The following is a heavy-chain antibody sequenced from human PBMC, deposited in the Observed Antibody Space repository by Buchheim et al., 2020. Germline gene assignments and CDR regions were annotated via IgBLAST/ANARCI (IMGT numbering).Heavy chain of an antibody. D-gene: IGHD3-22*01. CDR3: ARGPDYYDSSGYKDFDQ. CDR1: GFRFSSYA. J-gene: IGHJ4*02. CDR2: ITHDGGNK. Sequence: QVQLVESGGGVVQPGRSLRLSCAASGFRFSSYAVHWVRQAPGKGLEWVAIITHDGGNKYYADSVKGRFTISRDNSKNTLYLQMNSLRAEDTAVYYCARGPDYYDSSGYKDFDQWGQGTL. V-gene: IGHV3-30-3*01.